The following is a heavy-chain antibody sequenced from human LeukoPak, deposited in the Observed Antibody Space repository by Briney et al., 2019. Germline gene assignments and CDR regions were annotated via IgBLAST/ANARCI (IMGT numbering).Heavy chain of an antibody. CDR2: IIPIFGTA. Sequence: SVKVSCKASGSTFSSYAISWVRQAPGQGLEWMGGIIPIFGTANYAQKFQGRVTITADESTSTAYMELSSLRSEDTAVYYCVRDYGDLFTATVHETYFDYWGQGTLVTVSS. J-gene: IGHJ4*02. V-gene: IGHV1-69*13. CDR1: GSTFSSYA. CDR3: VRDYGDLFTATVHETYFDY. D-gene: IGHD4-17*01.